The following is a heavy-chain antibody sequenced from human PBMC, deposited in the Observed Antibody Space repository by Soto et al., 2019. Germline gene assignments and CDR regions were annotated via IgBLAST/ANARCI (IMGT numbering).Heavy chain of an antibody. CDR3: ARTGMTTLPNLAY. CDR1: GYTFTGYY. Sequence: ASVKVSCKASGYTFTGYYLHWVRQAPGQDREWMGWINPNSGMTNSVQKFQGRVTMTRDTSISTAYMELSRLNSDDTAVYYCARTGMTTLPNLAYWGQGTPVTVSS. D-gene: IGHD4-17*01. CDR2: INPNSGMT. V-gene: IGHV1-2*02. J-gene: IGHJ4*02.